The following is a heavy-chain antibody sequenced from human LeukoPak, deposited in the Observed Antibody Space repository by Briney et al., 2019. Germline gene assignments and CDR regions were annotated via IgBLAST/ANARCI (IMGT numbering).Heavy chain of an antibody. V-gene: IGHV3-15*01. J-gene: IGHJ4*02. Sequence: GGSLRLSCAVYGFTVSINYMSWVRQAPGKGLEWVGRIKSKRDGETTDYAALVKSRFSISRDDSKNTVYLQMNSVRTEDTAVYYCTSLVGSPTYWGQGTLVTVSS. CDR2: IKSKRDGETT. D-gene: IGHD1-26*01. CDR3: TSLVGSPTY. CDR1: GFTVSINY.